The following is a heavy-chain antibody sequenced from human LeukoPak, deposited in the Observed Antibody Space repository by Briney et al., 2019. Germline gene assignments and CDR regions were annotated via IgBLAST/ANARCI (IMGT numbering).Heavy chain of an antibody. J-gene: IGHJ4*02. CDR1: GGSFSGYY. D-gene: IGHD3-10*01. V-gene: IGHV4-34*01. CDR2: IHYSGST. Sequence: SETLSLTCAVYGGSFSGYYWGWIRQPPGKGLEWIGTIHYSGSTYYNPSLKCRVTISVDTSKNQFSLKLSSVTAADTAVYYCARDRGNYGSGSGFDYWGQGNLVTVSS. CDR3: ARDRGNYGSGSGFDY.